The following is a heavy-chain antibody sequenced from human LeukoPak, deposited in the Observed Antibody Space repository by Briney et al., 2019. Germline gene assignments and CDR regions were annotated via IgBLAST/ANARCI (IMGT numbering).Heavy chain of an antibody. Sequence: SVKVSCKASGGTFSSYAISWVRQAPGQGLEWMGRIIPILGIANYAQKFQGRVTITADKSTSTAYMELSSLRSEDTAVYYCARGGRYSGSYGDYWGQGTLVTVSS. J-gene: IGHJ4*02. D-gene: IGHD1-26*01. CDR1: GGTFSSYA. CDR2: IIPILGIA. V-gene: IGHV1-69*04. CDR3: ARGGRYSGSYGDY.